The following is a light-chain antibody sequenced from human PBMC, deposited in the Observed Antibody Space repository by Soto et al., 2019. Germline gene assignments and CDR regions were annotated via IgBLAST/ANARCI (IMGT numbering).Light chain of an antibody. Sequence: DIQLTQSPSFLSASVGDRVSITCRASQDIGLFLAWYQHIPGQAPRLLMYGSSRLENGVPSRFSGSESGTEFTLTVISLPPEDFGTYYCQQLKSYPLSFGGGTKVEVK. CDR2: GSS. J-gene: IGKJ4*01. V-gene: IGKV1-9*01. CDR3: QQLKSYPLS. CDR1: QDIGLF.